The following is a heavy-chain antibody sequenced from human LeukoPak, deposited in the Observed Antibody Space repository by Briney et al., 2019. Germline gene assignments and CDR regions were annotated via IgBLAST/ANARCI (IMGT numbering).Heavy chain of an antibody. CDR2: IYHSGST. Sequence: SETLSLTCTVSGYSISSGYYWGWIRQPPGKGLEWIGSIYHSGSTYYNPSLKSRVTISVDTSKNQFSLKLSSVTAADTAVYYCARKNVVVVAATLLNYFDYWGQGTLVTVSS. V-gene: IGHV4-38-2*02. J-gene: IGHJ4*02. D-gene: IGHD2-15*01. CDR3: ARKNVVVVAATLLNYFDY. CDR1: GYSISSGYY.